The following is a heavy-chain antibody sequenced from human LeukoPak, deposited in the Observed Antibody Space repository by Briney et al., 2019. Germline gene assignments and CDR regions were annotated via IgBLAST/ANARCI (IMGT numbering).Heavy chain of an antibody. Sequence: GSLRLSCAASGFTFTTYWLGWVRQSPGKGLEWIAEIIHNGVTKYNPSLKSRVALSLNTSKNQFSLKMTSVTAADTAVYYCARVSGLNNFDFWGQGTLVTVSS. D-gene: IGHD1/OR15-1a*01. CDR3: ARVSGLNNFDF. CDR1: GFTFTTYW. CDR2: IIHNGVT. J-gene: IGHJ4*02. V-gene: IGHV4-34*12.